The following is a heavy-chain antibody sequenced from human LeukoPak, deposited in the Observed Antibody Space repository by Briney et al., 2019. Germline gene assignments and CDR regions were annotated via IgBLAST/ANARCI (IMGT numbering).Heavy chain of an antibody. CDR3: ARYGRGLGGGYNWDDAFDI. D-gene: IGHD1-1*01. J-gene: IGHJ3*02. V-gene: IGHV3-13*01. Sequence: GGSLRLSCAASGFTFSSYDMHWVRQATGKGLEWVSAIGTAGDTYYPGSVKGRFTISRENAKNSLYLQMNSLRAGDTAVYYCARYGRGLGGGYNWDDAFDIWGQGTMVTVSS. CDR2: IGTAGDT. CDR1: GFTFSSYD.